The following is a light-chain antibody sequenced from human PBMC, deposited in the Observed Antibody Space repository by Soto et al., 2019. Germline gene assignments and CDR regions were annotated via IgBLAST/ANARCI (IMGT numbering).Light chain of an antibody. Sequence: AIQMTQSPSSLSASVGDRVTITCRASQGIRNDLGWYQQKPGKSAKLLIYAAYSLQSGVTSRFSGSGSGTDFTLTISSLQPEDFATYYCLQDYNYPRTVGQGTKVDIK. J-gene: IGKJ1*01. CDR2: AAY. V-gene: IGKV1-6*01. CDR1: QGIRND. CDR3: LQDYNYPRT.